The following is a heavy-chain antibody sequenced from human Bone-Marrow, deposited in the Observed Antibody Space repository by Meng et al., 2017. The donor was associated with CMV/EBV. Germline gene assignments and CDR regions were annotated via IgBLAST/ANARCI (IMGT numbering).Heavy chain of an antibody. D-gene: IGHD3-9*01. CDR2: ISGSGGST. Sequence: ASGFPFSSYAMSWVRQAPGKGLEWVPTISGSGGSTYYADSVKGRFTISRDNSKNTLYLQMNSLRAEDTAVYYCAKKVPDILTGYYDYWGQGTLVTVSS. CDR1: GFPFSSYA. J-gene: IGHJ4*02. CDR3: AKKVPDILTGYYDY. V-gene: IGHV3-23*01.